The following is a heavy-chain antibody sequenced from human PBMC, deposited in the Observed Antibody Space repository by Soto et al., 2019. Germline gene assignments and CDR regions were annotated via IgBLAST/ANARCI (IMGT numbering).Heavy chain of an antibody. J-gene: IGHJ6*03. Sequence: SETLSLTCTVSGGSISSYYWSWIRQPPGKGLEWIGYIYYSGSTNYNPSLKSRVTISVDTSKNQFSLKLSSVTAADTAVYYCAREVVPAAMTPYYYYYMDVWGKGTTVTVSS. CDR1: GGSISSYY. CDR3: AREVVPAAMTPYYYYYMDV. D-gene: IGHD2-2*01. CDR2: IYYSGST. V-gene: IGHV4-59*01.